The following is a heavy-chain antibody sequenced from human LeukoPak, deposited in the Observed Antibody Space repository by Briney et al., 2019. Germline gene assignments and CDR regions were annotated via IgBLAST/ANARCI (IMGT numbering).Heavy chain of an antibody. V-gene: IGHV3-15*01. CDR2: IKNKNSGRTT. D-gene: IGHD3-10*01. Sequence: GGSLRLSCAASGFIFPNAWMHWVRQAPGKGLEWVGRIKNKNSGRTTNYIAPVKGRFTISRDDSRNTLYLEMDSLKTDDTAIYYCVTDGALLPYYFTYWGQGTLVTVSS. CDR3: VTDGALLPYYFTY. CDR1: GFIFPNAW. J-gene: IGHJ1*01.